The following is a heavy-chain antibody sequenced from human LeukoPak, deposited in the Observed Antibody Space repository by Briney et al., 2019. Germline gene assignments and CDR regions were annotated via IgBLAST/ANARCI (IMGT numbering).Heavy chain of an antibody. V-gene: IGHV3-30*02. Sequence: GGSLRLSCAASGFTFSSYGMHWVRQAPGKGLEWVAIILYDGSNEYYADSVKGRFTISRDNSKNTLYLQMNSLRAEDTAVYYCAKDVVITMILGRGMDVWGQGTTVTVSS. CDR3: AKDVVITMILGRGMDV. CDR1: GFTFSSYG. J-gene: IGHJ6*02. CDR2: ILYDGSNE. D-gene: IGHD3-22*01.